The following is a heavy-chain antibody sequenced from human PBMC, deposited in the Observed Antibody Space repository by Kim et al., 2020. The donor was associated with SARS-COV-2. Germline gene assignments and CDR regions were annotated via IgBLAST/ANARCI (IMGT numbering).Heavy chain of an antibody. CDR1: GFTFSDYY. CDR3: ARDRTRIKIFGVVHRYGMDL. V-gene: IGHV3-11*01. CDR2: ISSSGSTI. Sequence: GGSLRLSCAASGFTFSDYYMSWIRQAPGKGLEWVSYISSSGSTIYYADSVKGRFTISRDNAKNSLYLQMNSLRAEDTAVYYCARDRTRIKIFGVVHRYGMDLWGQGTTVTVSS. J-gene: IGHJ6*02. D-gene: IGHD3-3*01.